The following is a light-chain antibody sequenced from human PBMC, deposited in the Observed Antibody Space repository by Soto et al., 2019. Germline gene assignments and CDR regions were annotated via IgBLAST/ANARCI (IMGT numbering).Light chain of an antibody. CDR2: GAS. CDR1: QSVSRN. CDR3: QQYKNWLTWT. J-gene: IGKJ1*01. Sequence: EIVMTQSPATLSVSPGERATLSCRASQSVSRNLAWYQQKPGHAPRLLIYGASTRPTGIPARFSGSGSGTEFTLTISSLQSEDFAVYYCQQYKNWLTWTFGQGTKVEIK. V-gene: IGKV3-15*01.